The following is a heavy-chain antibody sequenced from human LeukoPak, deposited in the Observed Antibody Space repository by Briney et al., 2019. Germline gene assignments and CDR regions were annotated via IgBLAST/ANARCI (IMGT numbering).Heavy chain of an antibody. J-gene: IGHJ5*02. CDR2: VSSDGSSM. CDR1: GFTFSNYE. V-gene: IGHV3-48*03. D-gene: IGHD1-26*01. Sequence: GGSLRLSCTASGFTFSNYEMNWVRQAPGKGLEWLSYVSSDGSSMYYADSVKGRFTISRESAKNSLYLQMNSLRAEDTAVYYCATLVPATLRGWFDPWGRGTLVTVSS. CDR3: ATLVPATLRGWFDP.